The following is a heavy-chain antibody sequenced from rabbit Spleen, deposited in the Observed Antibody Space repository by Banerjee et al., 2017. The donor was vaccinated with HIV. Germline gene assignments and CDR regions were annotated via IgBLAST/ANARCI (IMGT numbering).Heavy chain of an antibody. CDR3: ARDLDDVIGWNFGW. CDR1: GFDFRRYY. J-gene: IGHJ4*01. D-gene: IGHD4-1*01. CDR2: IDVGEGNT. Sequence: QEQLVESGGGLVQPGGSLALSCKASGFDFRRYYLSWVRQAPGKGLEWIGIIDVGEGNTDYASWVNGRFTISSDNAQNTVDLQMSGLTAADTATYFCARDLDDVIGWNFGWWGPGTLVTVS. V-gene: IGHV1S47*01.